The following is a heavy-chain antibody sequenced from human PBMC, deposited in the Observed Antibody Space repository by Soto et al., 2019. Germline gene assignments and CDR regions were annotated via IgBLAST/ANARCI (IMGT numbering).Heavy chain of an antibody. CDR3: ATYLFFIAAAGTPFDY. CDR1: GFTFSSYA. J-gene: IGHJ4*02. CDR2: ISYDGSNK. D-gene: IGHD6-13*01. Sequence: GGSLRLSCAASGFTFSSYAMHWVRQAPGKGLEWVAVISYDGSNKYYADSVKGRFTISRDNSKNTLYLQMNSLRAEDTAVYYCATYLFFIAAAGTPFDYWGQGTLVTVSS. V-gene: IGHV3-30-3*01.